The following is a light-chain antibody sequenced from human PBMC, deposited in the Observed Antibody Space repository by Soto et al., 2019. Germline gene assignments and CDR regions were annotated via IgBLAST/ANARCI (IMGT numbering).Light chain of an antibody. V-gene: IGKV3-20*01. CDR2: GAS. CDR1: QSVSNNY. Sequence: EVVMTQSPATLSVSPGERATLSCRASQSVSNNYLAWYQQKPGQAPRLLIYGASTRATGIPARFSGSGSGTEFTLTISRLEPEDFAVYYCQQYGSSPWTFGQGTKVDI. J-gene: IGKJ1*01. CDR3: QQYGSSPWT.